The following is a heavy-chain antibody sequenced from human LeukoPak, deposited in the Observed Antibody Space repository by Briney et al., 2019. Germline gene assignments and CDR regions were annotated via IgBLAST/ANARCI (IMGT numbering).Heavy chain of an antibody. V-gene: IGHV4-31*03. CDR3: ATYCSGGSCPFDY. Sequence: SETLSLTCTVSGGSISSGGYYWSWIRQHPGKGLEWIGYIYYSGSTYYNPSLKSRVTISVDTSKNQFSLKLSSVTAADTAVYYCATYCSGGSCPFDYWGQGTLVTVSS. CDR2: IYYSGST. D-gene: IGHD2-15*01. J-gene: IGHJ4*02. CDR1: GGSISSGGYY.